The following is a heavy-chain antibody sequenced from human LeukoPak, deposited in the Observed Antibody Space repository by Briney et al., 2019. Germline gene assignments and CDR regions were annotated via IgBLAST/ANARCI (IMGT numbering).Heavy chain of an antibody. CDR3: ARGYSSGWYDY. Sequence: ASVKVSCKASGYTFTNYPLHWVRQAPGQRLEWMGWINAGNGNTKYSQKFQGRVTITRDTSASTAYMELSSLRSEDTTVYYCARGYSSGWYDYWGQGTLVTVSS. J-gene: IGHJ4*02. CDR1: GYTFTNYP. D-gene: IGHD6-19*01. V-gene: IGHV1-3*01. CDR2: INAGNGNT.